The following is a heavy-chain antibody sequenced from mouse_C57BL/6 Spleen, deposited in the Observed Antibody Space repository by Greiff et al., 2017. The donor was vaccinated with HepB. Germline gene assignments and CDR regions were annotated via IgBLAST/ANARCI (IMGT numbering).Heavy chain of an antibody. Sequence: EVKLMESGGGLVKPGGSLKLSCAASGFTFSSYAMSWVRQTPEKRLEWVATISDGGSYTYYPDNVKGRFTISRDNAKNNLYLQMSHLKSEDTAMYYCARAYGNYGGYFDVWGTGTTVTVSS. CDR1: GFTFSSYA. D-gene: IGHD2-1*01. CDR2: ISDGGSYT. V-gene: IGHV5-4*03. J-gene: IGHJ1*03. CDR3: ARAYGNYGGYFDV.